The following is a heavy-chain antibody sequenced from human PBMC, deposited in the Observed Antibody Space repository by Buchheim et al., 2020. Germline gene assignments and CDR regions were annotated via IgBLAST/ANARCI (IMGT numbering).Heavy chain of an antibody. CDR2: INSDGSTT. V-gene: IGHV3-74*03. J-gene: IGHJ6*02. CDR1: GFDFSNSW. Sequence: EVQLVESGGGLVQPGGSLRLSCAASGFDFSNSWMHWVRQAPGKGLVWVSHINSDGSTTTYADSVKGRFTISRDNAKNTVYLEMNSLGVEDTAVYYCARGRSYALGVWGQGTT. CDR3: ARGRSYALGV.